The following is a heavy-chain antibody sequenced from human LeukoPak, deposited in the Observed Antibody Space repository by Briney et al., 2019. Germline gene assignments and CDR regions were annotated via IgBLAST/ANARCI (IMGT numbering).Heavy chain of an antibody. CDR1: GFTFSGSA. Sequence: PGGSLRLSCAASGFTFSGSALHWVRQASGKGLEWVGRIRSTANGYATAYAASVKGRFTISRDDSKNTAYLQMDSLKTEDTAVYYCARARTGDLDYWGQGTLVTVSS. CDR3: ARARTGDLDY. J-gene: IGHJ4*02. D-gene: IGHD7-27*01. V-gene: IGHV3-73*01. CDR2: IRSTANGYAT.